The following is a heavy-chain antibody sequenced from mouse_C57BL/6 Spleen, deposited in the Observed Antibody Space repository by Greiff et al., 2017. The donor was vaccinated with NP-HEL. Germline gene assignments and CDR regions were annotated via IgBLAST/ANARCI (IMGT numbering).Heavy chain of an antibody. V-gene: IGHV1-15*01. Sequence: VQLQESGAELVRPGASVTLSCKASGYTFTDYEMHWVKQTPVHGLEWIGALDPETGGTAYNQKFKGKAILTADKSSSTAYMELRSLTSEDSAVYYCTRGLGLDYWGQGTTLTVSS. CDR3: TRGLGLDY. J-gene: IGHJ2*01. CDR2: LDPETGGT. CDR1: GYTFTDYE. D-gene: IGHD4-1*01.